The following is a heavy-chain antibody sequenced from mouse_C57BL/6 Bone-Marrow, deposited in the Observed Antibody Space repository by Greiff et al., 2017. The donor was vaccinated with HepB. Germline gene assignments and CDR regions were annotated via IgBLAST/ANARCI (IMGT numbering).Heavy chain of an antibody. J-gene: IGHJ4*01. CDR1: GYTFTSYW. V-gene: IGHV1-50*01. CDR2: IDPSDSYT. Sequence: QVQLQQPGAELVKPGASVKLSCKASGYTFTSYWMQWVKQRPGQGLEWIGEIDPSDSYTNYNQKFKGKATLTVDTSSSTAYMQLSSLTSEDSAVYYCARWGAFYAMDYWGQGTSVIVSS. CDR3: ARWGAFYAMDY.